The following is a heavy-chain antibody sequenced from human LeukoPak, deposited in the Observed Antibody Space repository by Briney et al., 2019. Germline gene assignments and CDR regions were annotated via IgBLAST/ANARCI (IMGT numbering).Heavy chain of an antibody. CDR3: AHTIFGEVMGSFDY. J-gene: IGHJ4*02. CDR2: IYWNHDK. Sequence: SGPTLVNPTQTLTLTCTFSGFSLSTSGVGVGWIRQPPGEALEWLALIYWNHDKRYSPSLKSRLTITKDTSKNQVVLTMTNVDPVDTGTYYCAHTIFGEVMGSFDYWGQGTLVTVSS. V-gene: IGHV2-5*01. D-gene: IGHD3-3*01. CDR1: GFSLSTSGVG.